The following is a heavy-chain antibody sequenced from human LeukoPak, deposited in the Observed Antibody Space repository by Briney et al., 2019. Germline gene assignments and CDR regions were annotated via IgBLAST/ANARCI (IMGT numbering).Heavy chain of an antibody. CDR1: GYTFTSYA. D-gene: IGHD1-26*01. Sequence: GASVKVSCKASGYTFTSYAMHWVRQAPGQGLEWMGWINPNSGDTNYAPKFQGRVTMTCDTSISTAYMELSRLRSDDTAVYYCARDRVGPSSYLDYWGQGSLVTVSS. CDR2: INPNSGDT. V-gene: IGHV1-2*02. J-gene: IGHJ4*02. CDR3: ARDRVGPSSYLDY.